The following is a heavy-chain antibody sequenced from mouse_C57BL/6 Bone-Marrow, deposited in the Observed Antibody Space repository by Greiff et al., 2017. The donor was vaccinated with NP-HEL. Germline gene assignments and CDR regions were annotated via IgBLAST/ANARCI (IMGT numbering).Heavy chain of an antibody. CDR2: IDPETGGT. D-gene: IGHD1-1*01. CDR3: TRSFPYYGSSYWYFDV. CDR1: GYTFTDYE. V-gene: IGHV1-15*01. J-gene: IGHJ3*01. Sequence: VQLQQSGAELVRPGASVTLSCKASGYTFTDYEMHWVKQTPVHGLEWIGAIDPETGGTAYNQKFKGKAILTADKSSSTAYMELRSLTSEDSAVYYCTRSFPYYGSSYWYFDVWGQGTLVTVSA.